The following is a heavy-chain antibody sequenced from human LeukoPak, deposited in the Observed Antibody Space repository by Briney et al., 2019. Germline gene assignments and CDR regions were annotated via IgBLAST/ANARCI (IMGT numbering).Heavy chain of an antibody. V-gene: IGHV3-23*01. J-gene: IGHJ4*02. CDR1: EFTFSSYA. CDR3: AKPYSVHTFSYYFDF. Sequence: GGSLRLSCAGSEFTFSSYAMSWVPQAPGKGRKWVSDISRSGGGTYYADSVKGRFTISRDNSKNTLFLQMNSLRAEDTAVYYCAKPYSVHTFSYYFDFWGQGALVTVSS. CDR2: ISRSGGGT. D-gene: IGHD5/OR15-5a*01.